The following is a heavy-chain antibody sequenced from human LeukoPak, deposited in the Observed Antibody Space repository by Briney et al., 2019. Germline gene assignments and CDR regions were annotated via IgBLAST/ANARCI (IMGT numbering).Heavy chain of an antibody. D-gene: IGHD3-16*01. CDR1: GGSISSYY. V-gene: IGHV4-39*01. CDR2: IYYSGST. J-gene: IGHJ6*02. Sequence: SETLSLTCTVSGGSISSYYWGWIRQPPGKGLEWIGSIYYSGSTYYNPSLKSRVTISIDTSKNQFSLKLSSVTAADTAVYYCARHPQRSLWVTTSGPYYYSMDVWGQGTTVTVSS. CDR3: ARHPQRSLWVTTSGPYYYSMDV.